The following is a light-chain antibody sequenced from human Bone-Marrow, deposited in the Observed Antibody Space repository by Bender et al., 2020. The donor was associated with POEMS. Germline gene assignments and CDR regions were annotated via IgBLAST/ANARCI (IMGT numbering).Light chain of an antibody. V-gene: IGLV1-44*01. CDR1: TSNIGSNT. CDR3: ATWDDSLNGVV. J-gene: IGLJ2*01. Sequence: QSVLTQPPSVSGTPGQTITISCSGSTSNIGSNTVNWHQQLPGTAPKLLIYSNNQRPSGVPDRFSGSKSATSASLAISGLQSEDEADYYCATWDDSLNGVVFGGGTKLTVL. CDR2: SNN.